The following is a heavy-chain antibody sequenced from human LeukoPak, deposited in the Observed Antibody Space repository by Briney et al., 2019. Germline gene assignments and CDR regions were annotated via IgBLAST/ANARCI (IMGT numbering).Heavy chain of an antibody. Sequence: GGSLRLSRAASGFTFSSYEMNWVRQAPGRGLEWVSYISSSGSTIYYADSVKGRFTISRDNAKNSLYLQMNSLRAEDTAVYYCARENCGGDCYYDYWGQGTLVTVSS. CDR2: ISSSGSTI. V-gene: IGHV3-48*03. D-gene: IGHD2-21*02. J-gene: IGHJ4*02. CDR1: GFTFSSYE. CDR3: ARENCGGDCYYDY.